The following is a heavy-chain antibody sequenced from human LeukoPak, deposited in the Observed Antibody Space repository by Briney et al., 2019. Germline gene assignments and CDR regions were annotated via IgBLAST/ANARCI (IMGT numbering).Heavy chain of an antibody. V-gene: IGHV3-33*06. D-gene: IGHD6-25*01. CDR2: IWYNGSKK. CDR3: VKDYSTIAAAANPLFDY. J-gene: IGHJ4*02. Sequence: GRSLRLSCAASGFTFSDHGMHWVRQAPGKGLEWVAIIWYNGSKKYYAESVKGRFTISRDNSKNILYLQMHSLRVEDTAVYYCVKDYSTIAAAANPLFDYWGQGALVTVSS. CDR1: GFTFSDHG.